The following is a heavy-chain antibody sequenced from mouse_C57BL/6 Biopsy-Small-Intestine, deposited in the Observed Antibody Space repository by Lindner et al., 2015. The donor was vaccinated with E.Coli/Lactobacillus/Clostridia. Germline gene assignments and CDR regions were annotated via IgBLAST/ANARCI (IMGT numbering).Heavy chain of an antibody. J-gene: IGHJ2*01. Sequence: VQLQESGPGLVNPSQSLSLTCSVTGFSINSGYHWNWIRQSPGNTLEWMGYISYDGSNNYNPSLKNRISITRDTSKNQFFLRLNSVTTEDTATYYCTRDLRSNYFDYWGQGTTLTVSS. CDR3: TRDLRSNYFDY. CDR1: GFSINSGYH. V-gene: IGHV3-6*01. CDR2: ISYDGSN.